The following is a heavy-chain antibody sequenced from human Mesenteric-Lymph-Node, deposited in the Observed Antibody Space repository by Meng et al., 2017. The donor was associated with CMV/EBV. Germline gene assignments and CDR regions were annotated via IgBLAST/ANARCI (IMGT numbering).Heavy chain of an antibody. V-gene: IGHV3-15*07. CDR1: GFIFSNPW. Sequence: GESLKISCAGSGFIFSNPWMNWVRQTPGKGLEWVGRIKNRADNGATEYAAPVKGRFTISRDDSRNSLSLQMSSLKAEDTGIYYCTAGFYISGGVDSWGQGTLVTVSS. J-gene: IGHJ4*02. CDR2: IKNRADNGAT. D-gene: IGHD2-15*01. CDR3: TAGFYISGGVDS.